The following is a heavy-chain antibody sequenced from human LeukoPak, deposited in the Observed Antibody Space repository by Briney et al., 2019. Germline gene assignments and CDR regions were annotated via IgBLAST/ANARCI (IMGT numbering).Heavy chain of an antibody. CDR3: ARDSGYYDSSGYFLGWFDP. CDR2: IYYSGST. D-gene: IGHD3-22*01. J-gene: IGHJ5*02. V-gene: IGHV4-59*01. CDR1: GGSISSYY. Sequence: PSETLSLTCTVSGGSISSYYWSWLRQPPGKGLEWIGYIYYSGSTNYNPSLKSRVTISVDTSKNQFSLKLSSVTAADTAVYYCARDSGYYDSSGYFLGWFDPWGQGTLVTVS.